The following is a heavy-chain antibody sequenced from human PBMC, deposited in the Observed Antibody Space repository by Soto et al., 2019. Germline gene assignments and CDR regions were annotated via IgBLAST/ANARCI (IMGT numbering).Heavy chain of an antibody. D-gene: IGHD6-6*01. J-gene: IGHJ6*02. CDR3: ARVSIAARVDYYNGMDV. CDR1: GYTFTSYY. V-gene: IGHV1-46*01. CDR2: INPSGGST. Sequence: ASVKVSCKASGYTFTSYYMHWVRQAPGQGLEWMGIINPSGGSTSYAQKFQGRVTMTRDTSTSTVYMELSSLRSEDTAVYYCARVSIAARVDYYNGMDVWGQGTTVTVSS.